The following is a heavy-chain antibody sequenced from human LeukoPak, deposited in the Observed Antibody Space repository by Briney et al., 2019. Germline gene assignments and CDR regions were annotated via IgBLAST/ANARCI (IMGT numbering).Heavy chain of an antibody. Sequence: QPGGSLRLSCAASGFTFSSYGMHWVRQAPGKGLEWVAFIRYDGSNKYYADSVKGRFTISRDNSKNTLYLQMNSLRAEDTAWYYCAKDQRRAARPSDYWGQGTLVTVSS. CDR2: IRYDGSNK. CDR3: AKDQRRAARPSDY. J-gene: IGHJ4*02. V-gene: IGHV3-30*02. CDR1: GFTFSSYG. D-gene: IGHD6-6*01.